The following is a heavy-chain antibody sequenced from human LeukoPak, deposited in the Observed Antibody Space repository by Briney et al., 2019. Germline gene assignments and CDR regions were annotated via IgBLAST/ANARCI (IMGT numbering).Heavy chain of an antibody. J-gene: IGHJ4*02. CDR3: ASPRSGYRYTFDY. CDR2: ISTSGST. CDR1: AASISNYY. D-gene: IGHD3-22*01. Sequence: WETLSLTCAASAASISNYYWSWIRQAPGKGLEWIGYISTSGSTNYNPSLKTRASISRDTSKNRFSLNLKFVTAADTAVYYCASPRSGYRYTFDYWGQGALVTVSS. V-gene: IGHV4-4*09.